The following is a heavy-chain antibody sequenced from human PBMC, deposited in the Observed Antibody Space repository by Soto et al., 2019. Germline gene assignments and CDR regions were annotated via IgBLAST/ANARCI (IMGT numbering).Heavy chain of an antibody. J-gene: IGHJ4*02. CDR3: ARDKSAANGVLDH. Sequence: SVKVSCKASVYTFTNYYLHWVRQAPGQGLEWVGMINPSARSASYAQKLRGRLTMDRDTSTTTVYMELSRLTSEDTAVYYCARDKSAANGVLDHWGLGTLVTVSS. D-gene: IGHD1-1*01. CDR1: VYTFTNYY. CDR2: INPSARSA. V-gene: IGHV1-46*04.